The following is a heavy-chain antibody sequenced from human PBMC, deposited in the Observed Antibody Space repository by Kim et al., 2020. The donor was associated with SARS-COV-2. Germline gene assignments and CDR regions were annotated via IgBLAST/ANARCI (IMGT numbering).Heavy chain of an antibody. CDR2: IKHRGNK. Sequence: SETLSLTCDVDGGSLSGPFWSALRQRPGKGLEFIGEIKHRGNKYYNPSFQSRVAVFLDPSKKQFSLQMESVTAADSGVYYCARRERFAYDLWGQGTLVTVS. CDR3: ARRERFAYDL. V-gene: IGHV4-34*01. CDR1: GGSLSGPF. J-gene: IGHJ5*02. D-gene: IGHD1-26*01.